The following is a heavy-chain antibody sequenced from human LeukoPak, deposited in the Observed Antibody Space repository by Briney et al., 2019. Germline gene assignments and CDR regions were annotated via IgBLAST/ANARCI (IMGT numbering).Heavy chain of an antibody. CDR3: AQVAVADDY. J-gene: IGHJ4*02. CDR2: ISYDGSNK. D-gene: IGHD6-19*01. Sequence: GRSLRLSCAASGFTFSSYAMHWVRQAPGKGLEWVAVISYDGSNKYYADSVKGRFTISRDNSKNTLYLQMNSLRAEDTAVYYCAQVAVADDYWGQGTLVTVSS. V-gene: IGHV3-30-3*01. CDR1: GFTFSSYA.